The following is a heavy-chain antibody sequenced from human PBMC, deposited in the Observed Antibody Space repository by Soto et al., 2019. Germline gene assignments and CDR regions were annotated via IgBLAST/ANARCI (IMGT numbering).Heavy chain of an antibody. CDR2: INHSGST. D-gene: IGHD3-16*01. J-gene: IGHJ4*02. CDR3: ARRQPSGSAGYPPMPTAKKVAGGYYFDY. V-gene: IGHV4-34*01. CDR1: GGSFSGYY. Sequence: SETLSLTCAVYGGSFSGYYWSWIRQPPGKGLEWIGEINHSGSTNYNPSLKSRVTISVDTSKNQFSLKLSSVTAADTAVYYCARRQPSGSAGYPPMPTAKKVAGGYYFDYWGQGTLVTVSS.